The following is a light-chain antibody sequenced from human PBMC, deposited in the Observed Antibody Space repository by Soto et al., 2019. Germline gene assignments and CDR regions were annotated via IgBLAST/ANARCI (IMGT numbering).Light chain of an antibody. CDR2: STS. V-gene: IGLV7-43*01. J-gene: IGLJ3*02. CDR1: TGAVTSVSY. Sequence: QTVVTQEPSLTVSPGGTVTLTCASSTGAVTSVSYPNWVQQKPGQAPRALIYSTSNSHSWTPARFSGSLLGGKAALTLSGVQPEDEAVYYSLLYFGSAQVFGGGTKLTVL. CDR3: LLYFGSAQV.